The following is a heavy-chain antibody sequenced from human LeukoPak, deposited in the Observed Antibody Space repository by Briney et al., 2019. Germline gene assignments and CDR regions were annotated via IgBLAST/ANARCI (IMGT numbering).Heavy chain of an antibody. V-gene: IGHV4-39*01. Sequence: NASETLSLTCTVSGGSISSSSYYWGWIRQPPGKGLEWIGSIYYSGSTYYNPSLKSQVTISVDTSKNQFSLKLSSVTAADTAVYYCARLRYSGWFDPWGQGTLVTVSS. CDR2: IYYSGST. CDR1: GGSISSSSYY. J-gene: IGHJ5*02. CDR3: ARLRYSGWFDP. D-gene: IGHD1-26*01.